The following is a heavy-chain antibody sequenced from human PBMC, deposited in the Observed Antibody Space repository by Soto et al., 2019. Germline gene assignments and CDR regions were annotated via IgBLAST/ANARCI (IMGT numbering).Heavy chain of an antibody. CDR2: IYYSGST. CDR1: GGSISRGGYY. J-gene: IGHJ5*02. D-gene: IGHD2-15*01. V-gene: IGHV4-31*03. Sequence: QVQLQESGPGLVKPSQTLSLTCTVSGGSISRGGYYWSWIRQHPGKGLEWIGYIYYSGSTYYNPYRKSRVTISVDTSKNQFALKLISVTAADTAVYYCARGGGSNWFDPWGQGTLVTVSS. CDR3: ARGGGSNWFDP.